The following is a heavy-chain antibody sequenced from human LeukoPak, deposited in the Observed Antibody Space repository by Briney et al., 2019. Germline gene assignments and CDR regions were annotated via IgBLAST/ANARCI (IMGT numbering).Heavy chain of an antibody. CDR2: INSDGSST. J-gene: IGHJ4*02. CDR3: AKDRLAVAGPFDY. Sequence: GGSLRLSCAASGFTFSSYWMHWVRQAPGKGLVWVSRINSDGSSTRYADSVKGRFTISRDNAKNSLYLQMNSLRAEDTALYYCAKDRLAVAGPFDYWGQGTLVTVSS. CDR1: GFTFSSYW. V-gene: IGHV3-74*01. D-gene: IGHD6-19*01.